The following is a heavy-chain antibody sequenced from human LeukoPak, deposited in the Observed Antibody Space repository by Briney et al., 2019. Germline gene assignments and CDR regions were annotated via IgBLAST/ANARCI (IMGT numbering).Heavy chain of an antibody. V-gene: IGHV3-23*01. CDR1: GFTFSSYA. Sequence: PGGSLRLSCAASGFTFSSYAMSWVRQAPGKGLEWVSAISGSGGSTYYADSVKGRFTISRDNSKNTLYLQMNSLRAEDTAVYYCGHGSGSYYSNPLFDYWGQGTLVTVSS. CDR3: GHGSGSYYSNPLFDY. D-gene: IGHD3-10*01. CDR2: ISGSGGST. J-gene: IGHJ4*02.